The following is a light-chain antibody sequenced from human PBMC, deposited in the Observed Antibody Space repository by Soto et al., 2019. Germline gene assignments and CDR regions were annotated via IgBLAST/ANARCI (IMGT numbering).Light chain of an antibody. CDR3: SSYTTISTVL. CDR1: SSDVGRYNY. CDR2: EVI. V-gene: IGLV2-14*01. J-gene: IGLJ3*02. Sequence: QSALTQPASVSGSPGQSITISCTGSSSDVGRYNYVSWFQQLPGEAPKLIIYEVINRPSGVSSRFSGSKSGNTASLTISGLQAEDEGDYYCSSYTTISTVLFGGGTKLTVL.